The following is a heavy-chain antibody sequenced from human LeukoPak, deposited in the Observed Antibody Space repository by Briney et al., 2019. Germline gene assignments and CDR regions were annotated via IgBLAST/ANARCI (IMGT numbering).Heavy chain of an antibody. CDR2: ISSNGGST. CDR1: GFTFSSYA. CDR3: AREGASVAGNDY. Sequence: PGGSLRLSCAASGFTFSSYAMHWVRQAPGKGLEYVSAISSNGGSTYYANSVKGRFTISRDNSKNTLYLQMGSLRAEDMAVYYCAREGASVAGNDYWGQGTLVTVSS. V-gene: IGHV3-64*01. J-gene: IGHJ4*02. D-gene: IGHD6-19*01.